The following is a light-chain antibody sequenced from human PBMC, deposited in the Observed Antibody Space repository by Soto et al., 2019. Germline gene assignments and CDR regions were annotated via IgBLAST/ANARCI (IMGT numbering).Light chain of an antibody. CDR3: QQHLGRHT. CDR2: DAS. Sequence: IVLTQSPVTLSLYPGDRATLSCRASQSVSGYLVWYQQKPGHAPRLLIYDASTRAAGIPARLIGSGSGTDFTLTISSLEPEDYAVYYCQQHLGRHTFGQGTKVDI. V-gene: IGKV3-11*01. J-gene: IGKJ1*01. CDR1: QSVSGY.